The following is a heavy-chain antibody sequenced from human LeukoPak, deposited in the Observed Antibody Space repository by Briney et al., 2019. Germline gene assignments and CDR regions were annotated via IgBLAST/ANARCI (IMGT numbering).Heavy chain of an antibody. D-gene: IGHD6-13*01. CDR1: GFTFSSYD. Sequence: QPGRSLRLSCAASGFTFSSYDMYWVRQAPGKGLEWVALISYDGSNKYYADSVKGRFTISRDNSKNTLYLQMNSLRAEDTAVYYCAKLPRIVAAGTEFDYWGQGTPVTVSS. CDR2: ISYDGSNK. CDR3: AKLPRIVAAGTEFDY. J-gene: IGHJ4*02. V-gene: IGHV3-30*18.